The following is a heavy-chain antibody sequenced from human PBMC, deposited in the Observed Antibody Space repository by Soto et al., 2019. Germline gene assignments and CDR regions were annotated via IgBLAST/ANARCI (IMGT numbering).Heavy chain of an antibody. V-gene: IGHV6-1*01. CDR1: GDSVSSNSAA. Sequence: SQTLSLTCAISGDSVSSNSAAWNWIRQSPSRGLEWLGRIFYRSKWYNDYAVSVKSRITINPDTSKNQFFLQLNSVTPEDTAVYYCARDLGILTGYSLYYYYGMDVWGQGTTVTVSS. CDR2: IFYRSKWYN. D-gene: IGHD3-9*01. CDR3: ARDLGILTGYSLYYYYGMDV. J-gene: IGHJ6*02.